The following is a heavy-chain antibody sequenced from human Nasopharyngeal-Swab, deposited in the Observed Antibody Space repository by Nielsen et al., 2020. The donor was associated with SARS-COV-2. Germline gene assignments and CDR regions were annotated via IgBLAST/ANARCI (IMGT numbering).Heavy chain of an antibody. CDR2: IYPGDSDT. CDR3: ARQGLRRDGYKPDY. D-gene: IGHD5-24*01. Sequence: VRQMPGKGLEWMGIIYPGDSDTRYSPSFQGQVTISADKSISTAYLQWSSLKASDTAMYYCARQGLRRDGYKPDYWGQGTLVTVSS. V-gene: IGHV5-51*01. J-gene: IGHJ4*02.